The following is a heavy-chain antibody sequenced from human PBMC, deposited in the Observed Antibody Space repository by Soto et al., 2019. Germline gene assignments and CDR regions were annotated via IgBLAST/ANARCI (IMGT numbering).Heavy chain of an antibody. CDR2: MAFDGRT. Sequence: SETLSLTCSVSGVSVSSRGFYWTWIRQPPGKGLDWLGYMAFDGRTNYNTSLRGRVTISQDRTKNQLSLTLGSVTAADTAIYYCARRHEISGWPLDFWGQGTLVTVSS. D-gene: IGHD6-19*01. V-gene: IGHV4-61*08. CDR1: GVSVSSRGFY. J-gene: IGHJ4*02. CDR3: ARRHEISGWPLDF.